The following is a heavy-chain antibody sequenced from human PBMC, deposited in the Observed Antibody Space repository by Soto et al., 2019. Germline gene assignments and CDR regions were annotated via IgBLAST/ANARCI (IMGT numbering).Heavy chain of an antibody. V-gene: IGHV4-59*11. J-gene: IGHJ4*02. CDR3: ARGGRYCSSTSCYAGRSSSWQRPFDY. Sequence: SETLSLTCTVSGGSISSHYWSWIRQPPGQGLEWIGYVYYSGSTNYNPSLKSRVTISVDTSKNQFSLKLSSVTAADTAVYYCARGGRYCSSTSCYAGRSSSWQRPFDYWGQGTLVTVSS. CDR2: VYYSGST. D-gene: IGHD2-2*01. CDR1: GGSISSHY.